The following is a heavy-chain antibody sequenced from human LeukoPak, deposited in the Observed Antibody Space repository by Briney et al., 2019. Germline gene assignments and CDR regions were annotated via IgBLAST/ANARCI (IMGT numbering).Heavy chain of an antibody. V-gene: IGHV3-11*01. CDR1: GFIFSDHS. D-gene: IGHD5-12*01. CDR3: ARDRGYSGYGSFDY. Sequence: GGSRRLSCAASGFIFSDHSMSWIRQARRGGRGWVSYISSSGSTRYYADSVKGRFTISRDNAKNSLYLQMNSLRVEDTAVYYCARDRGYSGYGSFDYWGQGTLVTVSS. CDR2: ISSSGSTR. J-gene: IGHJ4*02.